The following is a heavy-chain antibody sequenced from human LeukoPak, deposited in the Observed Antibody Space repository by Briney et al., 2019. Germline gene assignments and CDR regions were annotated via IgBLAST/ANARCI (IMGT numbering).Heavy chain of an antibody. CDR3: AREEVAYYGSGSYMDY. Sequence: PGGSLRLSCAASGFTFSSYSMNWVRQAPGKGLEWVSSISSSSSYIYYADSVKGRFTISRDNAKNSLYLQMNSLRAEDTAVYYCAREEVAYYGSGSYMDYWGQGTLVTVSS. V-gene: IGHV3-21*01. D-gene: IGHD3-10*01. CDR2: ISSSSSYI. J-gene: IGHJ4*02. CDR1: GFTFSSYS.